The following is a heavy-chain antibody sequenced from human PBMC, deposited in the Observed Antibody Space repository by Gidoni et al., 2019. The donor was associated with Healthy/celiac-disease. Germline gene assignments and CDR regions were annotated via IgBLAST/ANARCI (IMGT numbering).Heavy chain of an antibody. CDR2: INQDGSEK. Sequence: EVQLVEPGGGLVQPGGSLVLSCAPSVCPFRSYCMSWGRQAPGKGLEWVANINQDGSEKYYVNSVKGRFTISRDNAKNSLYLQMNSLRAEDTAVYYCARDTLTYYYGSGSYGYFDYWGQGTLVTVSS. V-gene: IGHV3-7*03. D-gene: IGHD3-10*01. CDR3: ARDTLTYYYGSGSYGYFDY. J-gene: IGHJ4*02. CDR1: VCPFRSYC.